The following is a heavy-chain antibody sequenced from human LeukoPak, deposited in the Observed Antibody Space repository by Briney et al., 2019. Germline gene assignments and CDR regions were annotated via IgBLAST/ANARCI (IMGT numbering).Heavy chain of an antibody. Sequence: GGSLRLSCAASGFTFSSYAMSWVRQAPGKGLEWVSAISGSGGSTYYADSVKGRFTISRDNSKNTLYLQMNSLRAEDTAVYYCAKEKKYYYDGSGYPGYDYWGQGTLVTVSS. D-gene: IGHD3-22*01. J-gene: IGHJ4*02. CDR1: GFTFSSYA. V-gene: IGHV3-23*01. CDR2: ISGSGGST. CDR3: AKEKKYYYDGSGYPGYDY.